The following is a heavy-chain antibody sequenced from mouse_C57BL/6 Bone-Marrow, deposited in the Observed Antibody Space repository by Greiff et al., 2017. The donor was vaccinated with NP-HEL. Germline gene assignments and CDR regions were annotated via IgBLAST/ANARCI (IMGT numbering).Heavy chain of an antibody. Sequence: VQLQQPGAELVKPGASVKMSCKASGYTFTSYWITWVKQRPGQGLEWIGDIYPGSGSTNYNEKFKSKATLTVDTSSSTAYMQLSSLTSEDSAVYYCARKPIYYDYDLRFFYAMDYWGQGTSVTVSS. CDR1: GYTFTSYW. D-gene: IGHD2-4*01. J-gene: IGHJ4*01. V-gene: IGHV1-55*01. CDR2: IYPGSGST. CDR3: ARKPIYYDYDLRFFYAMDY.